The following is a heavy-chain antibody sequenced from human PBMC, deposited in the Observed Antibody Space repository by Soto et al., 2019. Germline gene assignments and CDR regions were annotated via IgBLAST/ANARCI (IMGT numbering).Heavy chain of an antibody. CDR3: ARDSPPYYYDSSGYPVNYFDY. CDR2: IYYSGST. Sequence: SETLSLTCTVSGGSISSGGYYWSWIRQHPGKGLEWIGYIYYSGSTYYNPSLKSRVTISVDTSKNQFSLKLSSVTAAGTAVYYCARDSPPYYYDSSGYPVNYFDYWGQGNLVTVSA. D-gene: IGHD3-22*01. V-gene: IGHV4-31*03. J-gene: IGHJ4*02. CDR1: GGSISSGGYY.